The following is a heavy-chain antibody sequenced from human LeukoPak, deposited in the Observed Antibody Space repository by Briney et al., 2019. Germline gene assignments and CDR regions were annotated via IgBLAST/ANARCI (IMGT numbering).Heavy chain of an antibody. CDR2: ISSSSSYM. Sequence: GGSLRLSCAASGFTFSSYSMNWVRQAPGKGLEWVSSISSSSSYMYYADSVKGRFTISRDNTKNSLNLQMSSLRAEDTAVYYRARGPIVGPTYFDYWGRGTLVTVSS. CDR1: GFTFSSYS. CDR3: ARGPIVGPTYFDY. J-gene: IGHJ4*02. V-gene: IGHV3-21*01. D-gene: IGHD1-26*01.